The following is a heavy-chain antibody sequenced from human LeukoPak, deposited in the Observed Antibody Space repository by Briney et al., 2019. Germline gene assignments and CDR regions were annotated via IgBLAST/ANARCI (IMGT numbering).Heavy chain of an antibody. CDR3: ARNYYDSSAYYYFDY. CDR2: IYSGGGT. V-gene: IGHV3-66*01. D-gene: IGHD3-22*01. Sequence: RTGRSLSLFYAPSGFTVSSSYMKWVRQAPGKGLECVSLIYSGGGTYYADSVKGRFTISRDNSKNTLYLQMNSLRAEDTAVYYCARNYYDSSAYYYFDYWGQGTLVTVSS. CDR1: GFTVSSSY. J-gene: IGHJ4*02.